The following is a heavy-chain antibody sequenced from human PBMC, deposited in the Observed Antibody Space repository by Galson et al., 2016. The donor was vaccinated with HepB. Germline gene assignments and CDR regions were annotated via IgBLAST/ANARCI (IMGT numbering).Heavy chain of an antibody. J-gene: IGHJ5*02. V-gene: IGHV5-51*01. CDR1: GYSFTSYW. D-gene: IGHD3-3*01. CDR3: ARRWYYDFWSGYFTGWFDP. Sequence: QSGAEVKKPGESLKISCKGSGYSFTSYWIGWVRQMPGKGLGWMGIIYPGDSDTRYSASFQGQVTISADKSISTAYLQWSSLKASDTAMYYCARRWYYDFWSGYFTGWFDPWGQGTLVTVSS. CDR2: IYPGDSDT.